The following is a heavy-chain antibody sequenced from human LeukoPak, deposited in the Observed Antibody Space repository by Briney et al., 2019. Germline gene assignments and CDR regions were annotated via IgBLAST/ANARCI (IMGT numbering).Heavy chain of an antibody. CDR3: ARDLRGGYGGNSDAFDI. J-gene: IGHJ3*02. V-gene: IGHV3-7*03. D-gene: IGHD4-23*01. CDR2: INSDGSEG. CDR1: GFTFSGFW. Sequence: QPGGSLRLSCAVSGFTFSGFWMSWSRQAPGKGLEWVASINSDGSEGYYADVVKGRFTISRDNAKNSLYLQINSLRAEDTAVYYCARDLRGGYGGNSDAFDIWGQGTMVTVSS.